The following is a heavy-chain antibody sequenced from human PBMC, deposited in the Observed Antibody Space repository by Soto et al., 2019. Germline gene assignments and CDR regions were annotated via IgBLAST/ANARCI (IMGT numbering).Heavy chain of an antibody. CDR1: GFTFSSYA. J-gene: IGHJ4*02. V-gene: IGHV3-23*01. CDR2: ISGSGGST. D-gene: IGHD2-21*02. CDR3: AKEGCGGDCYSPPLSDSNYYFDY. Sequence: PGGSLRLSCAASGFTFSSYAMSWVRQAPGKGLEWVSAISGSGGSTYYADSVKGRFTIARDNSKNTLYLQMNSLRAEDTAVYYCAKEGCGGDCYSPPLSDSNYYFDYWGQGTLVTVSS.